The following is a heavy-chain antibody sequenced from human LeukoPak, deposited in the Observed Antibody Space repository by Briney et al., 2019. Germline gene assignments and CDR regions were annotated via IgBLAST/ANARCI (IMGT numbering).Heavy chain of an antibody. J-gene: IGHJ4*02. Sequence: ASVKVSCKASGYTFTSYYMHWVRQAPGQGLEWMGVINPRSGSTTYAQNFQGTVTMTRDTSTSTVYVELSSLRSEDTAVYYCAREGDAYKDFDYWGQGTLVTVSS. CDR1: GYTFTSYY. CDR2: INPRSGST. D-gene: IGHD5-24*01. CDR3: AREGDAYKDFDY. V-gene: IGHV1-46*01.